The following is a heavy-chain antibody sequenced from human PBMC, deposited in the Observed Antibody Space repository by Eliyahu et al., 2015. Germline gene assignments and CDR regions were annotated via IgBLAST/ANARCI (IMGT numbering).Heavy chain of an antibody. Sequence: EVQLIESGGGLVQPGGSLRLSCAASGFTFSNYWMHWVRQAPGKGLVWVSHINTDGSSTTYADSVKGRFTISRDNAKNTLYLQMNSLRVEDTAVYYCARDHSTGSFDFWGQGTLVTVSS. CDR1: GFTFSNYW. J-gene: IGHJ4*02. V-gene: IGHV3-74*01. CDR3: ARDHSTGSFDF. CDR2: INTDGSST. D-gene: IGHD6-19*01.